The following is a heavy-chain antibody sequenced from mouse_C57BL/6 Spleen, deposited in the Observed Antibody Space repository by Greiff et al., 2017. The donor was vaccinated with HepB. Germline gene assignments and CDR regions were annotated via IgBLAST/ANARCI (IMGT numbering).Heavy chain of an antibody. CDR2: ILPGSGST. CDR3: ARKEIYYGYDGYAMDY. V-gene: IGHV1-9*01. CDR1: GYTFTGYW. Sequence: QVQLQQSGAELMKPGASVKLSCKATGYTFTGYWIEWVKQRPGHGLEWIGEILPGSGSTNYNEKFKGKATFTADTSSNTAYMQLSSLTTEDSAIYYCARKEIYYGYDGYAMDYWGQGTSVTVSS. J-gene: IGHJ4*01. D-gene: IGHD2-2*01.